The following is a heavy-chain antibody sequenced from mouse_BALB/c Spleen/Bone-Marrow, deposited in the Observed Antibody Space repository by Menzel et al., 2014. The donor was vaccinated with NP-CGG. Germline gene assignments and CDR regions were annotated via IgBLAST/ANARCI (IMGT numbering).Heavy chain of an antibody. J-gene: IGHJ1*01. Sequence: VQVVESGHGLVAPSQSLSITCTVSGFSLTSYGLHWVRQPPGKGLEWLGVIWAGGSTNYNSALMSRLSISKDNSKSQVFLKMNSLQTDDTAMYYCARGGGNWYFDVWGAGTTVTVSS. CDR2: IWAGGST. V-gene: IGHV2-9*02. CDR3: ARGGGNWYFDV. CDR1: GFSLTSYG.